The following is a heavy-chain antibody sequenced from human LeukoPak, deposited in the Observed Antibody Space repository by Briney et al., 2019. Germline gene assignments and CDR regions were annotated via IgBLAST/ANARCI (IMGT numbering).Heavy chain of an antibody. D-gene: IGHD4-11*01. J-gene: IGHJ6*02. V-gene: IGHV3-11*06. Sequence: KPGGSLRLSCAASGFTFSDYYMSWIHQAPGKGLEWVPYISSSSSYTNYADSVKGRFTISRDNAKNSLYLQMNSLRAEDTAVYYCARAPHYSNYGPYYYGMDVWGQGTTVTVSS. CDR3: ARAPHYSNYGPYYYGMDV. CDR1: GFTFSDYY. CDR2: ISSSSSYT.